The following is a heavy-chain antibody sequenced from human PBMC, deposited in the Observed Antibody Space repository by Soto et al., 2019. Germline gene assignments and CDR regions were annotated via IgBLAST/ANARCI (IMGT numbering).Heavy chain of an antibody. V-gene: IGHV3-30-3*01. CDR3: ARRSGYCSSTSCYTWGSFDY. CDR1: GFTFSSYA. D-gene: IGHD2-2*02. Sequence: QVQLVESGGGVVQPGRSLRLSCAASGFTFSSYAMHWVRQAPGKGLEWVAVISYDGSNKYYADSVKGRFTISRDNSKNTLYLQMNSLRAEDTAVYYCARRSGYCSSTSCYTWGSFDYWGQGTLVTVSS. CDR2: ISYDGSNK. J-gene: IGHJ4*02.